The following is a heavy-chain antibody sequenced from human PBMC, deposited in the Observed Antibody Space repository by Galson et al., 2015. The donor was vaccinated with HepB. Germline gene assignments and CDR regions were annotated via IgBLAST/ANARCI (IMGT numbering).Heavy chain of an antibody. D-gene: IGHD6-19*01. CDR2: ISYDGSNK. Sequence: SLRLSCAASGFTFSSYGMHWVRQAPGKGLEWVAVISYDGSNKYYADSVKGRFTISRDNSKNTLYLQMNSLRAEDTAAYYCATSGGTYSSGWYYDYYYGMDVWGQGTTVTVSS. CDR3: ATSGGTYSSGWYYDYYYGMDV. J-gene: IGHJ6*02. V-gene: IGHV3-30*03. CDR1: GFTFSSYG.